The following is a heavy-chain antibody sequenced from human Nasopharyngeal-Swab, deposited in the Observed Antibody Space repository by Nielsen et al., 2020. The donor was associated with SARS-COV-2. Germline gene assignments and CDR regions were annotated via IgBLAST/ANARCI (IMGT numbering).Heavy chain of an antibody. CDR1: GFSFNMYT. CDR2: LSSTGDYI. CDR3: VRDTPAMFVY. J-gene: IGHJ4*02. V-gene: IGHV3-21*01. Sequence: GESLKISCAASGFSFNMYTLNWVRQAPGKGLEWVSGLSSTGDYIYYAASVKGRFTISRDNAKNSLYLQMNSLRAEDAAVYYCVRDTPAMFVYWGQGTLVTVSS.